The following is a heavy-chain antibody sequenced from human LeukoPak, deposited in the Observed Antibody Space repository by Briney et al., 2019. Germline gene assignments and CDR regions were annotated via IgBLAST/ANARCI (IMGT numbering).Heavy chain of an antibody. Sequence: SETLSLTCTVSGGPISSYYWSWIRQPPGKGLEWIGYIYYSGSTNYNPSLKSRVTISVDTSKNQFSLKLSSVTAADTAVYYCASSSGWYSTGAFDIWGQGTMVTVSS. V-gene: IGHV4-59*01. CDR1: GGPISSYY. J-gene: IGHJ3*02. D-gene: IGHD6-19*01. CDR3: ASSSGWYSTGAFDI. CDR2: IYYSGST.